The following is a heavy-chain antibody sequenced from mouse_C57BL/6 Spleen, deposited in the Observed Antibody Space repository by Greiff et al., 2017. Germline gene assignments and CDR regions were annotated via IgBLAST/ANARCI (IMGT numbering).Heavy chain of an antibody. V-gene: IGHV1-64*01. CDR3: ARGHTGSYYFDY. J-gene: IGHJ2*01. D-gene: IGHD4-1*01. CDR1: GYTFTSYW. Sequence: VQLQQPGAELVKPGASVKLSCKASGYTFTSYWMHWVKQRPGQGLEWIGMIHPNSGSTNYNEKFKSKATLTVDKSSSTAYMQLSSLTSEDSAVYYCARGHTGSYYFDYWGQGTTLTVSS. CDR2: IHPNSGST.